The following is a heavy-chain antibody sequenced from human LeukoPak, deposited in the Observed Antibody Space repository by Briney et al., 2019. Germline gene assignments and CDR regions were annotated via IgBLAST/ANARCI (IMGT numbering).Heavy chain of an antibody. CDR2: ISGSGAST. D-gene: IGHD1-26*01. CDR3: AKEKRVGVTPPYFDY. CDR1: GFTFSSYA. Sequence: GGSLRLSCAASGFTFSSYAMSWVRQAPGKGLEWVSDISGSGASTYYADSVKGRFTISRDNSKSTLYLQMNRLRGEDTAVYYCAKEKRVGVTPPYFDYWGQGTLVTVSS. J-gene: IGHJ4*02. V-gene: IGHV3-23*01.